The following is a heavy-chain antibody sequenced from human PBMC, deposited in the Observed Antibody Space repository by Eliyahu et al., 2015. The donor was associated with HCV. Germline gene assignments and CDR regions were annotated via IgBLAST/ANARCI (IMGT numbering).Heavy chain of an antibody. Sequence: EVQLLESGGGLVQPGGSLRXXCAASGFTFSSYAMSWVRQAPGKGLEWVSAISGSGGSTYYADSVKGRFTISRDNSKNTLYLQMNSLRAEDTAVYYCALMGVGACFQHWGQGTLVTVSS. CDR1: GFTFSSYA. J-gene: IGHJ1*01. CDR2: ISGSGGST. V-gene: IGHV3-23*01. D-gene: IGHD1-26*01. CDR3: ALMGVGACFQH.